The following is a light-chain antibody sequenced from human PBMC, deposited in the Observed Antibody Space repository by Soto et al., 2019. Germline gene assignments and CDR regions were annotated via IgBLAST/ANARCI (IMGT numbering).Light chain of an antibody. CDR3: QQYNSYSLYI. CDR1: QSVSSW. J-gene: IGKJ2*01. Sequence: DIQMTQSPSTLSASVGDRATITCRASQSVSSWLAWYQQKPGKAPNLLIYDASSLESGVPLRFSGSGSGTEFTLTISSLQPDDFATYYCQQYNSYSLYIFGQGTKLEIK. V-gene: IGKV1-5*01. CDR2: DAS.